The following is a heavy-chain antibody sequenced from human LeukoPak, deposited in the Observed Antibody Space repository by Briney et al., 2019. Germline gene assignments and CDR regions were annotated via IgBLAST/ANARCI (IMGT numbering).Heavy chain of an antibody. Sequence: GGSLRLSCEVSGFTFRNYGMNWVRQAPGKGLEWVAVISYDGINEYYVDSVKGRFTISRDNPKNSLYLQMESLTIEDTAVYYCATGRVDYGDYGVVKHWGQGTLVTVSS. V-gene: IGHV3-30*03. CDR3: ATGRVDYGDYGVVKH. J-gene: IGHJ1*01. CDR1: GFTFRNYG. D-gene: IGHD4-17*01. CDR2: ISYDGINE.